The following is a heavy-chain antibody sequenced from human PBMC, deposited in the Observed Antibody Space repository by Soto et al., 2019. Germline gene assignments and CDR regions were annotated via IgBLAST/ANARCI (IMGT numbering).Heavy chain of an antibody. CDR2: IIPIFGTA. V-gene: IGHV1-69*13. CDR3: ARRMDYYDSSGSLPYYFDY. CDR1: GGTFSSYA. J-gene: IGHJ4*02. D-gene: IGHD3-22*01. Sequence: SVKVSCKASGGTFSSYAISWVRQAPGQGLEWMGGIIPIFGTANYAQKFQGRVTITADESTSTAYMELSSLRSEDTAVYYCARRMDYYDSSGSLPYYFDYSGQGTLVTVSS.